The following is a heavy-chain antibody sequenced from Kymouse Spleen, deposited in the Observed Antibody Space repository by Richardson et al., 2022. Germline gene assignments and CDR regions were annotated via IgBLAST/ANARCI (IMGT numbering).Heavy chain of an antibody. CDR3: AKGHYYDSSGYYYLFDY. Sequence: EVQLVESGGGLVQPGGSLRLSCAASGFTFSSYAMSWVRQAPGKGLEWVSAISGSGGSTYYADSVKGRFTISRDNSKNTLYLQMNSLRAEDTAVYYCAKGHYYDSSGYYYLFDYWGQGTLVTVSS. J-gene: IGHJ4*02. D-gene: IGHD3-22*01. CDR2: ISGSGGST. CDR1: GFTFSSYA. V-gene: IGHV3-23*04.